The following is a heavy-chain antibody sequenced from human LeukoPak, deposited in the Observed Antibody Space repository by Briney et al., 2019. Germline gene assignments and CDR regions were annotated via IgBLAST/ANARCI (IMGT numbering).Heavy chain of an antibody. CDR1: GGSISSYY. J-gene: IGHJ4*02. CDR2: TYYSGST. V-gene: IGHV4-59*01. Sequence: SETLSLTCTVSGGSISSYYWSWIRQPPGKGLEWIGYTYYSGSTNYNPSLKSRVTISVDTSKNQFSLKLSSVTAADTAVYYCARDFGVVGATSDYWGQGTLVTVSS. CDR3: ARDFGVVGATSDY. D-gene: IGHD1-26*01.